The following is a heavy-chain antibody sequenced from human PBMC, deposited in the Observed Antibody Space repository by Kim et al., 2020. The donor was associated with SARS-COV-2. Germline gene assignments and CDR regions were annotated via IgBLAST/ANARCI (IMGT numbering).Heavy chain of an antibody. CDR2: IWYDGSNK. Sequence: GGSLRLSCAASGFTFSSYGMHWVRQAPGKGLEWVAVIWYDGSNKYYADSVKGRFTISRDNSKNTLYLQMNSLRAEDTAVYYCARDYSSSWSEYYFDYWGQGTLVTVSS. V-gene: IGHV3-33*01. J-gene: IGHJ4*02. D-gene: IGHD6-13*01. CDR3: ARDYSSSWSEYYFDY. CDR1: GFTFSSYG.